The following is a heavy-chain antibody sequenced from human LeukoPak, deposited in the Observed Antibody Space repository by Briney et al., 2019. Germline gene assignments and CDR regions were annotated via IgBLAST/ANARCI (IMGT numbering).Heavy chain of an antibody. Sequence: PSETLSLTCTVSGGSISSYYWSWIRQPPGKGLEWIGYIYYSGSTNYNPSLKSRVTISVDTSKTQFSLKLSSVTAADTAVYYCARDLDPLGYCSGGSCPASSLWGQGTLVTVSS. CDR2: IYYSGST. CDR3: ARDLDPLGYCSGGSCPASSL. J-gene: IGHJ4*02. CDR1: GGSISSYY. D-gene: IGHD2-15*01. V-gene: IGHV4-59*01.